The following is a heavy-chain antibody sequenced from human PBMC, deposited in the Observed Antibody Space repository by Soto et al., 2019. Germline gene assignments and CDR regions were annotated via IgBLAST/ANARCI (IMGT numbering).Heavy chain of an antibody. D-gene: IGHD4-4*01. CDR1: GGTFSIYA. J-gene: IGHJ5*02. CDR2: IIPIFGTA. V-gene: IGHV1-69*13. CDR3: ARAASPTSHSWFDP. Sequence: GASVKVSCKASGGTFSIYAIIWVRQAPGQGLEWMGGIIPIFGTANYAQKFQGRVTITADESTSTAYMELSSLRSEDTAVYYCARAASPTSHSWFDPWGQGTLVTVSS.